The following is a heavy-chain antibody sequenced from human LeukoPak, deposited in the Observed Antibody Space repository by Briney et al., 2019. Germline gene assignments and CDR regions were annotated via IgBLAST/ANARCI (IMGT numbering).Heavy chain of an antibody. CDR3: ARDSGSYFRYFDY. J-gene: IGHJ4*02. D-gene: IGHD1-26*01. Sequence: GPSVKVSCQAAGYTFTSDDMHWVRQAPGQGLEWMGIINPSGGSTSYAQKFQGRVTMTRDMSTSTVYMELSSLRSEDTAVYYCARDSGSYFRYFDYWGQGTLVTVSS. CDR2: INPSGGST. V-gene: IGHV1-46*01. CDR1: GYTFTSDD.